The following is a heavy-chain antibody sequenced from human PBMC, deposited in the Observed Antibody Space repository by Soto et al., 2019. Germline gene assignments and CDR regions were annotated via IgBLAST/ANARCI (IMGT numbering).Heavy chain of an antibody. D-gene: IGHD2-15*01. V-gene: IGHV1-69*01. Sequence: QVPLVQSGAEVKKPGSSVKVSCKASGGTFSSYAISWVRQAPGQGLEWMGGIIPIFGTANYAQKFKGRVTSTADESTSTAYMELSSLRSEDTAVYYCARDRVVVAATLEAFDIWGQGTMVTVSS. CDR1: GGTFSSYA. CDR2: IIPIFGTA. J-gene: IGHJ3*02. CDR3: ARDRVVVAATLEAFDI.